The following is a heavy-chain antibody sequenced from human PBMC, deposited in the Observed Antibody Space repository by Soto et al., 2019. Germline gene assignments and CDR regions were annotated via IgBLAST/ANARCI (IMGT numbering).Heavy chain of an antibody. Sequence: QLHMVESGGGVVQPGKSLRLSCAASGFTFSSYGLHWVRQAPGKGLEWVAVTGHDGNEKYYADSMKGRFTISRDNSKSTLSLQMNSLRPEDTAVYYCTKLAAAGPHYFGSDVWGQGTMVTVS. J-gene: IGHJ6*02. V-gene: IGHV3-33*06. D-gene: IGHD6-13*01. CDR2: TGHDGNEK. CDR1: GFTFSSYG. CDR3: TKLAAAGPHYFGSDV.